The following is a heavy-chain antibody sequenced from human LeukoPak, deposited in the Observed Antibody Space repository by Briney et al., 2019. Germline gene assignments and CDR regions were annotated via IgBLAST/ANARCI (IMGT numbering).Heavy chain of an antibody. CDR2: INPNSGGT. D-gene: IGHD4-17*01. CDR3: ARGPPSPTVTTSWDFDY. V-gene: IGHV1-2*04. Sequence: ASVKVSCKASGYTFTGYYMHWVRQAPGQGLEWTGWINPNSGGTNYAQKFQGWVTMTRDTSISTAYMELSRLRSDDTAVYYCARGPPSPTVTTSWDFDYWGQGTLVTVSS. CDR1: GYTFTGYY. J-gene: IGHJ4*02.